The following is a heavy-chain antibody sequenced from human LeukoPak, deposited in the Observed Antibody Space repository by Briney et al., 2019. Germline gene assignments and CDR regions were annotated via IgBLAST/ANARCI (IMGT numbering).Heavy chain of an antibody. D-gene: IGHD2-15*01. CDR2: IYYSGST. J-gene: IGHJ6*03. Sequence: PSETLSLTCTVSGGSISSSSYYWGWIRQPPGKGLEWIGSIYYSGSTYYNPSLKSRVTISVDTSKNQFSLKLSSVTAADTAVYYCARDLRGYCSGGSCKYYYYYYMDVWGKGTTVTISS. CDR3: ARDLRGYCSGGSCKYYYYYYMDV. CDR1: GGSISSSSYY. V-gene: IGHV4-39*02.